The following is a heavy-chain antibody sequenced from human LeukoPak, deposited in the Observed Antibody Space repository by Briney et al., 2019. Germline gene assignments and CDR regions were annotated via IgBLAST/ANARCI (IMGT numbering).Heavy chain of an antibody. D-gene: IGHD3-22*01. CDR3: AKAYSGPYYYDSSGYYSYNY. V-gene: IGHV3-23*01. CDR1: GFIFSSYA. J-gene: IGHJ4*02. CDR2: ISGSGGST. Sequence: GGSLRLSCAASGFIFSSYAMSWVRQAPGKGLEWVSAISGSGGSTYYADSVKGRFTISRDNSKNTLYLQMNSLRAEDTAVYYCAKAYSGPYYYDSSGYYSYNYWGQGTLVTVSS.